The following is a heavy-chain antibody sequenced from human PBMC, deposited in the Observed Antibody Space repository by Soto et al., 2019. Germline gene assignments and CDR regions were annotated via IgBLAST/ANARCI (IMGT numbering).Heavy chain of an antibody. CDR3: ARGLTGTTRWFDP. CDR2: IIPIFGTA. CDR1: GGTFSSYA. D-gene: IGHD1-7*01. V-gene: IGHV1-69*01. J-gene: IGHJ5*02. Sequence: QVQLVQSGAEVKKPGSSVKVSCKASGGTFSSYAISWVRQAPGQGREWIGGIIPIFGTANYAQKLQCRVTSTADESTGTAYMELSSLRSEDTAVYYCARGLTGTTRWFDPWGQGTLVTGSS.